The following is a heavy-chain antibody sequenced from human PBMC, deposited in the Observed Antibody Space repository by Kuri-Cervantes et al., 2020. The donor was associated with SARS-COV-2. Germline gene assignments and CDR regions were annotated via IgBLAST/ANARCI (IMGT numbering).Heavy chain of an antibody. CDR1: GLTFSSYA. Sequence: SCAASGLTFSSYAMSWVRQPPGKGREWVPAISGSGGSRYYAASVKGRFTISRDNSKNTLYLQMNSLKAEDTAVYYCAKAALGYCSGGSCYNNWFDPWGQGTLVTVSS. CDR3: AKAALGYCSGGSCYNNWFDP. V-gene: IGHV3-23*01. D-gene: IGHD2-15*01. J-gene: IGHJ5*02. CDR2: ISGSGGSR.